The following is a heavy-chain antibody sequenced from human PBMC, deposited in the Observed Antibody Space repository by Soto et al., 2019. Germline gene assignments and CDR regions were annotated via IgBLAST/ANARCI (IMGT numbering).Heavy chain of an antibody. J-gene: IGHJ4*02. Sequence: GGSLRLSCAASGFIFKMYWMHWVRQSPGRGLVWISRIYNDGTYSDYADSVRGRFTISRDNVNDTLYLQMNNLRAEDSGLYYCTRGPRPISTGTGAYWGQGTQVTVSS. CDR3: TRGPRPISTGTGAY. V-gene: IGHV3-74*01. CDR1: GFIFKMYW. CDR2: IYNDGTYS. D-gene: IGHD3-10*01.